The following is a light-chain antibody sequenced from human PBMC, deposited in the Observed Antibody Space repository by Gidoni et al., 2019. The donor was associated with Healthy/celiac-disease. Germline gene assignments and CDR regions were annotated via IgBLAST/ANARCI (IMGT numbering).Light chain of an antibody. CDR1: QSISSW. Sequence: DIHMTQSPSTLSASVGDRVTITCRASQSISSWLAWYQQKPGKAPKLLIYDASSLESGVPSRCSGSGSGTEFTLADSSLQPDDFGTYYCQQYGTFGQGTKVEIK. CDR3: QQYGT. CDR2: DAS. V-gene: IGKV1-5*01. J-gene: IGKJ1*01.